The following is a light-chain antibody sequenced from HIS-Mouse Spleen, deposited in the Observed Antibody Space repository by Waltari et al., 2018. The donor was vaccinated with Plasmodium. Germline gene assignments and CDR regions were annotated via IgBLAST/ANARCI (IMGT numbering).Light chain of an antibody. CDR2: QDS. CDR1: NLGATY. J-gene: IGLJ2*01. Sequence: SDELTQPPSVSVSPGQTASITCSGDNLGATYACWYQQTPGQSPVLVIYQDSKRPSGIPERFSGSNSGNTATLTISGTQAMDEADYYCQAWDSSTVVFGGGTKLTVL. CDR3: QAWDSSTVV. V-gene: IGLV3-1*01.